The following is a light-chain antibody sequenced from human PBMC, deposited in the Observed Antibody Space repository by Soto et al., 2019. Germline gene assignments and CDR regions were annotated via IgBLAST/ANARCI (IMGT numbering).Light chain of an antibody. CDR2: EGS. CDR1: SSDVGSYNL. J-gene: IGLJ1*01. V-gene: IGLV2-23*01. Sequence: QSVLTQPASVSGSPGQSITFSCTGTSSDVGSYNLVSWYQQHPGKAPKLMIYEGSKRPSGVSNRFSGSKSGNTASLTISGLQAEDEADYYCCSYAGSSTSRVFGTGTKVTVL. CDR3: CSYAGSSTSRV.